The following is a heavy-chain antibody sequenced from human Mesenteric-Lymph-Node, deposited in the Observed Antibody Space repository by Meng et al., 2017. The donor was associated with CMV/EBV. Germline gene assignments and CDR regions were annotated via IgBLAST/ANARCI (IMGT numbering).Heavy chain of an antibody. CDR1: GFTFGDYA. D-gene: IGHD3-22*01. V-gene: IGHV3-49*04. CDR3: TRDPLYYYDTSGSYYFDY. Sequence: GESLKISCTGSGFTFGDYAMIWVRQAPGKGLEWVGFIRSIPSGGTTEYAASVKGRFIISRDDSKSVAYLQMNSLKTEDTAVYYCTRDPLYYYDTSGSYYFDYWGQGTLVTVSS. J-gene: IGHJ4*02. CDR2: IRSIPSGGTT.